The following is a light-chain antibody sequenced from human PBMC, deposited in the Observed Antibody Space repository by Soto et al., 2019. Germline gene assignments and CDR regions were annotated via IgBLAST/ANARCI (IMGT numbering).Light chain of an antibody. V-gene: IGKV4-1*01. Sequence: DIVMTQSPDSLAVSLGERATINCKSSQSVLYSSNNKNYLAWYQQKPGQPPKLLIYWASTRESGVPDRFGGSGSGTDFTLTISSLQAEDVAVYYCQQYYSTPLMYTFGQGTKLEIK. CDR3: QQYYSTPLMYT. CDR2: WAS. CDR1: QSVLYSSNNKNY. J-gene: IGKJ2*01.